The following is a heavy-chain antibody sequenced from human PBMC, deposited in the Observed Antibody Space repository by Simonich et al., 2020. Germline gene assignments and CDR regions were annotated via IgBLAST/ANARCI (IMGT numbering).Heavy chain of an antibody. J-gene: IGHJ5*02. Sequence: QVQLVQSGAEVKKPGSSVKVSCKASGGTFSSYAISWVRQAPGKGLEWMGGIIPILGIANYAQKFQGRVTITADESTSTAYMELSSLRSEDTAVYYCALRGGDFNFWSGYRFDPWGQGTLVTVSS. D-gene: IGHD3-3*01. V-gene: IGHV1-69*10. CDR2: IIPILGIA. CDR3: ALRGGDFNFWSGYRFDP. CDR1: GGTFSSYA.